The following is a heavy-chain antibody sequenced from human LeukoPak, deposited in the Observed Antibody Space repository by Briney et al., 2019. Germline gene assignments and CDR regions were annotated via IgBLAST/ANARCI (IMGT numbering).Heavy chain of an antibody. J-gene: IGHJ3*02. D-gene: IGHD3-3*01. V-gene: IGHV4-30-4*08. CDR1: GGSISSGDYY. Sequence: SQTLSLTCTVSGGSISSGDYYWSWIRQPPGKGLEWIGYIYYSGSTYDNPSLKSRVTISVDTSKNQFSLKLSSVTAADTAVYHCARVVGYYDFWSGPLDAFDIWGQGTMVTVSS. CDR2: IYYSGST. CDR3: ARVVGYYDFWSGPLDAFDI.